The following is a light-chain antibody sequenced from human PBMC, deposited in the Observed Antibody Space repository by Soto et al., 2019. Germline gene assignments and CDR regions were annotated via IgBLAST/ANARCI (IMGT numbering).Light chain of an antibody. J-gene: IGKJ5*01. CDR1: QNIGSY. CDR2: GAS. CDR3: QQHETLIT. Sequence: EIVLTQSPGTLSLSPGERATLSCRASQNIGSYLAWFQQKFGQAPRLLIYGASTRATGIPDRFSGSGSGTDFTLTISRLEPEDFAVYYCQQHETLITFGQGTRLEIK. V-gene: IGKV3-20*01.